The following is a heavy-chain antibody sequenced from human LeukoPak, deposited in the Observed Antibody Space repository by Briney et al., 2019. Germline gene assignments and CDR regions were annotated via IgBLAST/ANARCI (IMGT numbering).Heavy chain of an antibody. J-gene: IGHJ5*02. D-gene: IGHD6-19*01. CDR3: ARDSSGWGGNNWFDP. Sequence: PGGSLRLSCAASGFTFSSYAMSWVRQAPGKGLEWVAFISYDGSNKYYADSVKGRFTIPRDNSKNTSYLEMNSLRAEDTAVYYCARDSSGWGGNNWFDPWGQGTLVTVSS. CDR1: GFTFSSYA. V-gene: IGHV3-30-3*01. CDR2: ISYDGSNK.